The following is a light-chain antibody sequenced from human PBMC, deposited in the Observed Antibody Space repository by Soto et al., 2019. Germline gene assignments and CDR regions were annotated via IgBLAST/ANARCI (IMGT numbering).Light chain of an antibody. J-gene: IGKJ1*01. CDR1: QSVTSNY. Sequence: EIVLTQSPGTLSLSPGERATLSCRASQSVTSNYLAWYQQKPGQAPRLLIYGVSSRATGIPDRFSGSGSGTDFTLTISRLEPEDFAVYYCQQYGISPRTFGQGTKVDSK. CDR3: QQYGISPRT. V-gene: IGKV3-20*01. CDR2: GVS.